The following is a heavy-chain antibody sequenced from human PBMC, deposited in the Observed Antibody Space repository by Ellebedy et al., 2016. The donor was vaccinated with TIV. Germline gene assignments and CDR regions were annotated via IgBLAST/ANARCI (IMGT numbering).Heavy chain of an antibody. CDR3: ARLKTRFLEWRGFDY. V-gene: IGHV1-2*02. J-gene: IGHJ4*02. CDR2: INPNSGGT. D-gene: IGHD3-3*01. Sequence: ASVKVSCKASGYTFTGYYMHWVRQAPGQGLEWMGWINPNSGGTNYAQKFQGRVTMTRDTSIRTAYMELSRLRSDDTAVYYCARLKTRFLEWRGFDYWGQGTLVTVSS. CDR1: GYTFTGYY.